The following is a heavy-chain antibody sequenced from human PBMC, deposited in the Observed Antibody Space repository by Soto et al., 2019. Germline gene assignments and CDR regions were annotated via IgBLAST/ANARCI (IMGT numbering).Heavy chain of an antibody. D-gene: IGHD6-6*01. V-gene: IGHV1-2*04. J-gene: IGHJ6*02. CDR1: GYTFTGYD. CDR2: INPNSGGT. Sequence: ASVKVSCKASGYTFTGYDMHWVRQAPGQGLEWMGWINPNSGGTNYAQKFQGWVTMTRDTSISTAYMELSRLRSDDTAVYYCAREFSSSSDYYYYGMDVWGQGTTVTVSS. CDR3: AREFSSSSDYYYYGMDV.